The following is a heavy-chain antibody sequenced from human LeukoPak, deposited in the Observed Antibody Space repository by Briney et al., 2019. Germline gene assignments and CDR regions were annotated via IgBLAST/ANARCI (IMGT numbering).Heavy chain of an antibody. D-gene: IGHD3-3*01. CDR1: GGSISSGGYC. CDR2: IYHSGST. J-gene: IGHJ5*02. V-gene: IGHV4-30-2*01. Sequence: PSETLSLTCAVSGGSISSGGYCWSWIRQPPGKGLEWIGYIYHSGSTYYNPSLKSRVTISVDRSKNQFSLKLSSVTAADTAVYYCARGRYYDFWSGYPEKDWFDPWGQGTLVTVSS. CDR3: ARGRYYDFWSGYPEKDWFDP.